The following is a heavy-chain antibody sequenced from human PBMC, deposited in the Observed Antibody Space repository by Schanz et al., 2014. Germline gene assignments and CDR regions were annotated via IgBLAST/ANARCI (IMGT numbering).Heavy chain of an antibody. CDR2: VSRSTPDI. CDR1: GFSFSDHA. CDR3: VRERTNYGGNSYFFDH. D-gene: IGHD2-21*02. Sequence: PGGSLRLSCAASGFSFSDHAMDWVRQAAGKGLEWVSYVSRSTPDIYYADSVKGRFTMSRDNAKNSVFLQMNSLRAEDTAVYYCVRERTNYGGNSYFFDHWGQGTLVTVSS. V-gene: IGHV3-11*06. J-gene: IGHJ4*02.